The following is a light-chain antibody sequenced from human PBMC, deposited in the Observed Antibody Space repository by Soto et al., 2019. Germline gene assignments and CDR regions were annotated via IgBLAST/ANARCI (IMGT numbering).Light chain of an antibody. CDR1: SSDIDDYNY. CDR2: DVT. Sequence: QSALTQPASVSGSPGQSITISCTGTSSDIDDYNYVSWCQQYPGKAPKVMVYDVTNRPSGVSNRFSGSKSGNTASLTISGLQAEDEADYYCSSYTSSSTPYVFGTGTKLTVL. CDR3: SSYTSSSTPYV. J-gene: IGLJ1*01. V-gene: IGLV2-14*01.